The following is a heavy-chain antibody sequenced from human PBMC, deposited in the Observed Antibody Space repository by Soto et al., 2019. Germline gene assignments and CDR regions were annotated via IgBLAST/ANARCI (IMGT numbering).Heavy chain of an antibody. Sequence: ASVKVSCKASGYTFTSYAMHWVRQAPGQRLEWMGWINAGNGNTKYSQEFQGRVTITRDTSASTAYMELSSLRSEDTAVYYCARSPMVATGDDWFDPWGQGTLVTVSS. CDR3: ARSPMVATGDDWFDP. CDR2: INAGNGNT. V-gene: IGHV1-3*01. J-gene: IGHJ5*02. D-gene: IGHD5-12*01. CDR1: GYTFTSYA.